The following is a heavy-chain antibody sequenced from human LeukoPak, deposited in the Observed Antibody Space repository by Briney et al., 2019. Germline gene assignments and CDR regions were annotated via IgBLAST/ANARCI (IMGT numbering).Heavy chain of an antibody. J-gene: IGHJ3*02. CDR3: ARSRSGYSYDHAAFEI. D-gene: IGHD5-18*01. V-gene: IGHV4-59*01. Sequence: SETLSLTCTVSGVSISTYYWSWIRQPPGKGLEWIAYVDYRGSTTYNPSLRSRVTISVDTSRNQFSLKLSSVTAVDTAVYYCARSRSGYSYDHAAFEIWGQGTMVTVSS. CDR1: GVSISTYY. CDR2: VDYRGST.